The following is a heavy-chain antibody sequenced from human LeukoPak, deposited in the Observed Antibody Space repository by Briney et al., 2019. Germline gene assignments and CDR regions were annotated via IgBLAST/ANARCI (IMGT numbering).Heavy chain of an antibody. CDR2: ISGSGGST. CDR3: ASFIDYYYYYMDV. CDR1: GFTFSSYA. Sequence: GGSLRLSCAAPGFTFSSYAMSWVRQAPGKGLEWVSAISGSGGSTYYADSVKGRFTISRDNSKNTLYLQMNSLRAEDTAVYYCASFIDYYYYYMDVWGKGTTVTVSS. D-gene: IGHD1-26*01. J-gene: IGHJ6*03. V-gene: IGHV3-23*01.